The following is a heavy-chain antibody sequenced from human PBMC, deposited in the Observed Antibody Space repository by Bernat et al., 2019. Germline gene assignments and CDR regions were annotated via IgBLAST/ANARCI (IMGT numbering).Heavy chain of an antibody. J-gene: IGHJ3*02. CDR3: AKVGPPYSSGYTDAFDI. Sequence: VQLLESGGGLVQPGGSLRLSCAASGFTFSSYGMSWVRQAPGKGLEWVAVISYDGSNKYYADSVKGRFTISRDNSKNTVHLQMNSLRAEDTAVYYCAKVGPPYSSGYTDAFDIWGQGTMVTVSS. D-gene: IGHD3-22*01. V-gene: IGHV3-30*18. CDR2: ISYDGSNK. CDR1: GFTFSSYG.